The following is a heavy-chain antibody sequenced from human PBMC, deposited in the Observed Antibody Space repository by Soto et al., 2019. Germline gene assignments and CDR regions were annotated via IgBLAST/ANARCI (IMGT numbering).Heavy chain of an antibody. CDR2: IFNSGNT. J-gene: IGHJ4*02. Sequence: SETLSLTCTVSGGSISSYFWSWIRQPPGKGLEWIGYIFNSGNTNYNPSLKSRVTISIDTSKNQFSLKLSSVTAADTAVYYCARDHYDSGTYYPFDDWGQGTLVTVSS. CDR3: ARDHYDSGTYYPFDD. V-gene: IGHV4-59*01. CDR1: GGSISSYF. D-gene: IGHD3-22*01.